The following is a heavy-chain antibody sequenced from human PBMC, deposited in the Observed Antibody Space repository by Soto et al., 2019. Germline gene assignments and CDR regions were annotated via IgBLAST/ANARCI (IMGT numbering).Heavy chain of an antibody. CDR2: ISYDGSNK. CDR3: AKDSSSSGLSY. Sequence: QVQLVESGGGVVQPGRSLRLSCAASGFTFSSYGMHWVRQAPGKGLEWVAVISYDGSNKYYADSVKGRFTISRDNSKNTLYLQMNSLRAEDTAVYYCAKDSSSSGLSYWGQGTLVTVSS. D-gene: IGHD6-6*01. CDR1: GFTFSSYG. J-gene: IGHJ4*02. V-gene: IGHV3-30*18.